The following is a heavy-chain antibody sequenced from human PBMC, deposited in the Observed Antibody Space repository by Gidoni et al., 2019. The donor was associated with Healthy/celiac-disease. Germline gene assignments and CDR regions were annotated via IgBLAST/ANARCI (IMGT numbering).Heavy chain of an antibody. D-gene: IGHD1-1*01. CDR3: ARNVYHYGMDV. CDR1: GFTFSSYW. Sequence: EVQLVESGGGLVQPGGSLSLSCAASGFTFSSYWMHWVRQAPGKGLVWVSRINGDGSSTSYADSVKGRFTISRDNAKNTLYLQMNSLRAEDTAVYYCARNVYHYGMDVWGQGTTVTVSS. J-gene: IGHJ6*02. V-gene: IGHV3-74*01. CDR2: INGDGSST.